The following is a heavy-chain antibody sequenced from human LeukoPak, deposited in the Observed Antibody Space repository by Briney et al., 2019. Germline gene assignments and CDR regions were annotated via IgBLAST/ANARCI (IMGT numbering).Heavy chain of an antibody. CDR2: IHPSGIT. D-gene: IGHD5-24*01. V-gene: IGHV4-31*03. Sequence: SQTLSLTCTVSGGSLTIGHYYWTWIRQHPGKGLEWIGYIHPSGITDYNPSPQSRVTMSLDTSQNQFSLKLTSVTAADTAIYYCARGQDAFKTGYWGQGTLVTVSS. J-gene: IGHJ4*02. CDR1: GGSLTIGHYY. CDR3: ARGQDAFKTGY.